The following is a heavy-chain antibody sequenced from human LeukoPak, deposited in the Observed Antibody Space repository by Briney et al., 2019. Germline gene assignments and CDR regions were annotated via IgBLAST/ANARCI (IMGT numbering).Heavy chain of an antibody. Sequence: SQTLSLTCAISGDSVSRNSATWNWIRQSPARGLEWLGRTYYRSKWYNDYAASVKSRITINPDTSKNQFSLQLNSVTPEDTAVYYCARAVLWFGDLDYYYYMDVWGKGTTVTVSS. V-gene: IGHV6-1*01. J-gene: IGHJ6*03. CDR2: TYYRSKWYN. CDR3: ARAVLWFGDLDYYYYMDV. D-gene: IGHD3-10*01. CDR1: GDSVSRNSAT.